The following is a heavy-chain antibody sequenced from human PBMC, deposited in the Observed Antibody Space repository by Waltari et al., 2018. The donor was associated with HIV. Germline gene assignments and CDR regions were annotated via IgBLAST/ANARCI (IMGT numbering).Heavy chain of an antibody. CDR2: SSGSGGST. CDR1: GFTFSGYA. J-gene: IGHJ4*02. CDR3: AKVVRGVPAVIDY. Sequence: EVQLLESGGGLVPPGGSLRLSCAASGFTFSGYALSWVRQAPGKGLEWVSASSGSGGSTYYADSVKGRFTISRDNSKNTLYLQMNSLRAEDTAVYYCAKVVRGVPAVIDYWGQGTLVTVSS. D-gene: IGHD2-2*01. V-gene: IGHV3-23*01.